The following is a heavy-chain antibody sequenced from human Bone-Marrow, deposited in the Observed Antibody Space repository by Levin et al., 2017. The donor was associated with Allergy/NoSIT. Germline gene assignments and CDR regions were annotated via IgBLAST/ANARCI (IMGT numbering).Heavy chain of an antibody. J-gene: IGHJ4*02. CDR2: VGAGYDT. Sequence: GGSLRLSCAASGLIFSNYDMNWVRQATGKGLEWVSVVGAGYDTYYAGSVKGRFSISRENDKNSAYLQMNGLRAEDTATYFCIARSTGWAHGFDYWGQGIQVTVSA. CDR1: GLIFSNYD. D-gene: IGHD2-8*02. CDR3: IARSTGWAHGFDY. V-gene: IGHV3-13*01.